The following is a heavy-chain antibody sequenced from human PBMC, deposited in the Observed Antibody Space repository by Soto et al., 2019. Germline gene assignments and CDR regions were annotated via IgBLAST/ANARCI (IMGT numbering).Heavy chain of an antibody. CDR2: IKTDGSEK. D-gene: IGHD3-16*01. V-gene: IGHV3-7*05. Sequence: PGGSLRLSCEASGFTLSAYWMGWVRQAPGTGLQWVATIKTDGSEKYYVDSVTGRFTISRDNDKNSLYLQLNTLRAEDTGVYYWANLKGGSREDVWGQGPTVTVSS. J-gene: IGHJ6*02. CDR3: ANLKGGSREDV. CDR1: GFTLSAYW.